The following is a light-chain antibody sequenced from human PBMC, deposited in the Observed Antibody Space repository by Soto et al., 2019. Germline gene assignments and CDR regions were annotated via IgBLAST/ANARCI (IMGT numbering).Light chain of an antibody. Sequence: DIQMTQSPSTLSASVGDRVTITCRASQSISTWLAWYQQKPGKAPKVLIYKASSLESRVPSRFTGSGSGTEFTLTNSSLQPDDFATYYCQQYNSYSRMYTFGQGTKLEIK. CDR2: KAS. CDR3: QQYNSYSRMYT. J-gene: IGKJ2*01. V-gene: IGKV1-5*03. CDR1: QSISTW.